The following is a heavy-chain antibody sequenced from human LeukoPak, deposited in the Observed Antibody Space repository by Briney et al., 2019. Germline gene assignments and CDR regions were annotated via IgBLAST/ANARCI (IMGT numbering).Heavy chain of an antibody. J-gene: IGHJ4*02. CDR2: IIRSFGTA. Sequence: VASVKVSCKASGGTFSSYAISWARQAPGQGPEWMGGIIRSFGTANHAVKFQGRVLITADESTSTSYMELGSLQSEDTAVYYCARDGRGYSYGNFDYWGQGTLVTVSS. CDR3: ARDGRGYSYGNFDY. D-gene: IGHD5-18*01. CDR1: GGTFSSYA. V-gene: IGHV1-69*01.